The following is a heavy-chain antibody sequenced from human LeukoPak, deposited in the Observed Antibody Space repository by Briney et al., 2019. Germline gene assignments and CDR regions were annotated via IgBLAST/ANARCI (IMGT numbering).Heavy chain of an antibody. CDR3: ARDRIVVANYYGMDV. J-gene: IGHJ6*02. CDR2: IYSGGST. V-gene: IGHV3-66*01. CDR1: GFTVSSNY. Sequence: GGSLRLFCAASGFTVSSNYMSWVRQAPGKGLEWVSVIYSGGSTYYADSVKGRFTISRDNFKNTLYLQMNSLRAEDTAVYYCARDRIVVANYYGMDVWGQGTTVTVSS. D-gene: IGHD3-22*01.